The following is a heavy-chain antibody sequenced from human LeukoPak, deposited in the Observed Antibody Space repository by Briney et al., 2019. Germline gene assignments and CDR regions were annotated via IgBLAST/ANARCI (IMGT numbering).Heavy chain of an antibody. J-gene: IGHJ4*02. Sequence: PSQTLSLTCAVSGGSISSGGYSWSWIRQPPGKGLEWIGEINHSGSTNYNPSLKSRVTISVDTSKNQFSLKLSSVTAADTAVYYCARGRRYSGSYLDYWGQGTLVTVSS. CDR3: ARGRRYSGSYLDY. D-gene: IGHD1-26*01. V-gene: IGHV4-30-2*01. CDR2: INHSGST. CDR1: GGSISSGGYS.